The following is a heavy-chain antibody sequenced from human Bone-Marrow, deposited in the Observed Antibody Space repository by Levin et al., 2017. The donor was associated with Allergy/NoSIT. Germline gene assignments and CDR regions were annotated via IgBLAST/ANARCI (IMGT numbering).Heavy chain of an antibody. Sequence: GGSLRLSCAASEFNFQAYAMTWVRQAPGRGLQWVSGVSGSGDSTHYVDSVRGRFTISRDNSKNTVYLQMNSLRAEDTAVYYCAKDVLDSTGGSGYRYNYDHGMDVWGPGTTVTVSS. CDR2: VSGSGDST. CDR1: EFNFQAYA. V-gene: IGHV3-23*01. J-gene: IGHJ6*02. D-gene: IGHD2-8*02. CDR3: AKDVLDSTGGSGYRYNYDHGMDV.